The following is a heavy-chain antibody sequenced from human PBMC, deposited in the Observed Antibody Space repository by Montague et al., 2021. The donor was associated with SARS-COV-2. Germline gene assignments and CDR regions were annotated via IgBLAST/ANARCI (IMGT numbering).Heavy chain of an antibody. Sequence: SETLSLTCTVSGGSISSYYWTWIRQPPGKGLESIGYIYHNGSTNYNPSLKSRVTISVDTSKNQFSLKLSSVSVADTAVYYCARGGGNSSDYYNYTMDVWGRGTTVAVCS. CDR3: ARGGGNSSDYYNYTMDV. V-gene: IGHV4-59*01. D-gene: IGHD4-23*01. CDR2: IYHNGST. J-gene: IGHJ6*02. CDR1: GGSISSYY.